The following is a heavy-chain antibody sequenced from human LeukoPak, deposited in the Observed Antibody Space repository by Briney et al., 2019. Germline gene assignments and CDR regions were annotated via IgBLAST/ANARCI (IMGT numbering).Heavy chain of an antibody. D-gene: IGHD6-6*01. V-gene: IGHV1-8*02. CDR2: MNPNSGNT. CDR1: GYTFTSYD. Sequence: GALVKVSCKASGYTFTSYDINWVRQATGQGLEWMGWMNPNSGNTGYAQKFQGRVTMTRNTSISTAYMELSSLRSEDTAVYYCARGRSIAARRGLGFWGQGTLVTVSS. J-gene: IGHJ4*02. CDR3: ARGRSIAARRGLGF.